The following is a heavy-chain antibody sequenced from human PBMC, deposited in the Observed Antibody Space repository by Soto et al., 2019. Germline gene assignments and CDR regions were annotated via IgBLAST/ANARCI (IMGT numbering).Heavy chain of an antibody. CDR1: GFTFSSYS. V-gene: IGHV3-21*01. Sequence: PGGSLRLSCAASGFTFSSYSMNWVRQAPGKGLEWVSSISSSSSYIYYADSAKGRFTISRDNAKNSLYLQMNSLRAEDTAVYYCARDPQGMATIPYYFDYWGQGTLVNVSS. J-gene: IGHJ4*02. CDR3: ARDPQGMATIPYYFDY. D-gene: IGHD5-12*01. CDR2: ISSSSSYI.